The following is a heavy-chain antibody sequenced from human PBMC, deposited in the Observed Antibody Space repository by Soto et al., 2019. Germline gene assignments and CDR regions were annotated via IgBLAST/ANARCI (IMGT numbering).Heavy chain of an antibody. J-gene: IGHJ3*02. CDR2: ISYDGSNK. CDR3: ATDRRGQKDAFDI. Sequence: GGALRLSCAASGFTFSSYAMHWVRQAPGKGLEWVAFISYDGSNKYYADSVKGRFTISRDNSKNTLYLHMNSLRDEDTAVYYCATDRRGQKDAFDIRGQGKMVTV. V-gene: IGHV3-30-3*01. CDR1: GFTFSSYA.